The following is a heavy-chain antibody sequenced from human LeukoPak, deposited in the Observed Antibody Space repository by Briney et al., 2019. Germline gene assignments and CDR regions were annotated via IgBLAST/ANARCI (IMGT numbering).Heavy chain of an antibody. CDR3: ARDYDWAFDY. Sequence: GGSLRLSCAASGFPFSSYVMSWVRQAPGKGLEGISYINHNGEAIYYPDFVKGRFTISRDNAKNSLYLQMNSLRDEDTAIYYCARDYDWAFDYWGQGTRVTVSS. V-gene: IGHV3-48*02. D-gene: IGHD3-9*01. CDR1: GFPFSSYV. J-gene: IGHJ4*02. CDR2: INHNGEAI.